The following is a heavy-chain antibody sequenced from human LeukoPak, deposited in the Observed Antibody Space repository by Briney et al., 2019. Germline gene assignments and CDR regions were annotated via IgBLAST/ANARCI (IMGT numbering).Heavy chain of an antibody. V-gene: IGHV3-30-3*01. CDR2: ISYDGSKK. Sequence: GRSLRLSCAASGFTFSSYAMHWVRQAPGKGLEWVAVISYDGSKKYYADSVKGRFTISRDNSKNTLYLQMNSLRAEGTAVYYCARDRSGHGEPFDYWGQGTLVTVSS. CDR3: ARDRSGHGEPFDY. D-gene: IGHD2-15*01. J-gene: IGHJ4*02. CDR1: GFTFSSYA.